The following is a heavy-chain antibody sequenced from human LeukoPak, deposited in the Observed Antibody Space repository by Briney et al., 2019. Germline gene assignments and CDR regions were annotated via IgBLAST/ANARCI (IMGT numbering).Heavy chain of an antibody. V-gene: IGHV3-9*01. D-gene: IGHD3-22*01. J-gene: IGHJ5*02. CDR3: AKEGYDSSGYYVYNWFDP. CDR1: GFTFDDYA. Sequence: PGGSLRLSCAASGFTFDDYAMHWVRQAPGKGLEWVSGISWNSGSIGYADSVKGRFTISRDNAKNSLYLQMNSLRAEDTALYYCAKEGYDSSGYYVYNWFDPWGQGTVVTVSS. CDR2: ISWNSGSI.